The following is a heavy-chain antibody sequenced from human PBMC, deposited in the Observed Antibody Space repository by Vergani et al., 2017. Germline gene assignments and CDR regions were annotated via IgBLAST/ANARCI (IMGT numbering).Heavy chain of an antibody. D-gene: IGHD3-16*01. CDR1: GGSFNSGSYY. V-gene: IGHV4-61*02. Sequence: QVQLQESGPGLVKPSQTLSLTCTVSGGSFNSGSYYWSWLRQPAGKRRDWIGRIHTNGVIHYNPSLSSRATISVDTSRNKISLKLTSVTATDTAIYFCSRGNPYVDFDIWGQGTMITVSS. CDR3: SRGNPYVDFDI. J-gene: IGHJ3*02. CDR2: IHTNGVI.